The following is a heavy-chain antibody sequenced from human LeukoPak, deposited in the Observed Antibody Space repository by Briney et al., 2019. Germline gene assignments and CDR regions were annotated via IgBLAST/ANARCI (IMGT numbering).Heavy chain of an antibody. CDR1: GFTFSSYS. CDR3: ARDSGTRGSYPFDY. J-gene: IGHJ4*02. D-gene: IGHD1-26*01. Sequence: GGSLRLSCAASGFTFSSYSMNWVRQAPGKGLEWVSSISSSSSYIYYADSVKGRFTISRDNAKNSLYLQMNSLRAEDTAVYYCARDSGTRGSYPFDYWGQGTLVTVSS. CDR2: ISSSSSYI. V-gene: IGHV3-21*01.